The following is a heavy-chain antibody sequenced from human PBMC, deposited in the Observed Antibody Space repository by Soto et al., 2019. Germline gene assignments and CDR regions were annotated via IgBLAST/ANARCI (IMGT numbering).Heavy chain of an antibody. CDR1: GFTFSSYA. D-gene: IGHD3-3*01. V-gene: IGHV3-23*01. J-gene: IGHJ5*02. Sequence: PGGSLRLSCAASGFTFSSYAMSWVRQAPGKGLEWVSAISGSGGSTYYADSVKGRFTISRDNSKNTLYLQMNSLRAEDTAVYYCAKAVRASLYYDFWSGYSPFNWFDPWGQGTLVTVSS. CDR3: AKAVRASLYYDFWSGYSPFNWFDP. CDR2: ISGSGGST.